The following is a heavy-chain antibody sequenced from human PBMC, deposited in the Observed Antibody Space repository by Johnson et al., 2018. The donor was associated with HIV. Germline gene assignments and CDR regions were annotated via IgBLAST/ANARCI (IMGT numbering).Heavy chain of an antibody. CDR3: AKSSQASILRESGPYGAFYM. J-gene: IGHJ3*02. V-gene: IGHV3-30*18. Sequence: QVQLVESGGGVVQPGKSLRLSCAASGFTFTKYGMHWVRQAPGKGLEWVAVISYDGSYKYSADSLEGRFTVSRDNSRNTLYLEMNSLRIEDTAVYYCAKSSQASILRESGPYGAFYMWGQGTMVTVSS. CDR1: GFTFTKYG. D-gene: IGHD3-10*01. CDR2: ISYDGSYK.